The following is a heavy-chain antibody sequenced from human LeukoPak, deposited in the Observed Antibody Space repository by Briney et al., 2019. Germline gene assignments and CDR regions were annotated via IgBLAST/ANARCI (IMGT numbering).Heavy chain of an antibody. V-gene: IGHV3-23*01. CDR2: ISGSGGNT. CDR1: GFTFSSYG. D-gene: IGHD3-10*01. J-gene: IGHJ4*02. CDR3: AKDSATYGRFDY. Sequence: KTGGSLRLSCAASGFTFSSYGMSWVRHAPGKGLEWVSAISGSGGNTYYADPVKGRFSISRDNSKNTLYLQMNSLRAEDTAVYFCAKDSATYGRFDYWGQGSLVTVSS.